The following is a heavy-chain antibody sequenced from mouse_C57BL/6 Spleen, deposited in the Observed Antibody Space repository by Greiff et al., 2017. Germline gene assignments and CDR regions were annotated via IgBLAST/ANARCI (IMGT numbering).Heavy chain of an antibody. CDR3: ARDRNDGDFDY. V-gene: IGHV5-16*01. CDR1: GFTFSDYY. D-gene: IGHD2-14*01. J-gene: IGHJ2*01. CDR2: INYDGSST. Sequence: EVKVVESEGGLVQPGSSMKLSCTASGFTFSDYYMAWVRQVPEKGLEWVANINYDGSSTYYLDSLKSRFIISRDNAKNILYLQMSSLKSEDTATYYCARDRNDGDFDYWGQGTTLTVSS.